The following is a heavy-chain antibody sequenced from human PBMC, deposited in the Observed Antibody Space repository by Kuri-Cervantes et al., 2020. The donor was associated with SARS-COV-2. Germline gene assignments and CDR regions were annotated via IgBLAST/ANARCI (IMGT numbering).Heavy chain of an antibody. CDR1: GGSISSGDYY. J-gene: IGHJ3*02. CDR2: IYYSGST. D-gene: IGHD2-2*01. Sequence: SETLSLTCTVSGGSISSGDYYWSWIRQPPGKGLEWIGYIYYSGSTYYNPSLKSRVTISVDTSKNQFSLKLSSVTAADTAVYYCARVRVVPAASEAFDIWGQGTMVTVSS. CDR3: ARVRVVPAASEAFDI. V-gene: IGHV4-30-4*08.